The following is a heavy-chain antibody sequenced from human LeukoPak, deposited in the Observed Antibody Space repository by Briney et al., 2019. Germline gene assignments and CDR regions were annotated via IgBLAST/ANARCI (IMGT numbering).Heavy chain of an antibody. D-gene: IGHD3-22*01. CDR1: GYTFTSYG. CDR3: AGDGGYYDSSGYPDY. V-gene: IGHV1-18*01. Sequence: ASVKVSCKASGYTFTSYGISWVRQAPGQGLEWMGWISAYNGNTNYAQKLQGRVTMTTDTSTSTAYMELRSLRSDDTAVYYCAGDGGYYDSSGYPDYWGQGTLVTVSS. J-gene: IGHJ4*02. CDR2: ISAYNGNT.